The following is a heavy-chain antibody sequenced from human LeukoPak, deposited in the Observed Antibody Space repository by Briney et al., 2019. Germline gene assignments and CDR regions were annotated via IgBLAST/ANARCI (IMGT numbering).Heavy chain of an antibody. D-gene: IGHD3-10*01. J-gene: IGHJ4*02. V-gene: IGHV1-69*13. CDR1: GASFSDYA. CDR2: IIPIFGTA. Sequence: SVKVSCKASGASFSDYAISWVRQAPGQGLEWLGTIIPIFGTANYAQNFQGRVTITADESTSTAYMELSSLRSEDTAVYYCARGRLWFGSIHDYWGQGTLVTVSS. CDR3: ARGRLWFGSIHDY.